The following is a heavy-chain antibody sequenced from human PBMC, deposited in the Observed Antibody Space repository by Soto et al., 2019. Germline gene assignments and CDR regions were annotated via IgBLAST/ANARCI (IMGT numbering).Heavy chain of an antibody. D-gene: IGHD3-9*01. V-gene: IGHV4-61*08. CDR1: GGSISSGGYY. Sequence: SETLSLTCTVSGGSISSGGYYWSWIRQPPGKGLEWIGYIYYSGSTNYNPSLKSRVTISVDTSKNQFSLKLSSVTAADTAVYYCAREGYDILTGYPRSYGMDVWGQGTTVTVSS. CDR3: AREGYDILTGYPRSYGMDV. J-gene: IGHJ6*02. CDR2: IYYSGST.